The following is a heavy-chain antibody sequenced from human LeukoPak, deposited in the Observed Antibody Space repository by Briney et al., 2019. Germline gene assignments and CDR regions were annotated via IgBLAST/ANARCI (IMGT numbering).Heavy chain of an antibody. J-gene: IGHJ5*02. D-gene: IGHD5-24*01. CDR3: ARDNSVRDEAWWFNP. CDR2: ISSSSSVI. CDR1: GFTLSSDG. Sequence: GGSLRLSCAASGFTLSSDGMNWVRQAPGKGLEWVSYISSSSSVIQYADSVKGRFTISRDDAKNSLYLQMNTLRSEDTAVYYCARDNSVRDEAWWFNPWGQGTLVTVSS. V-gene: IGHV3-48*01.